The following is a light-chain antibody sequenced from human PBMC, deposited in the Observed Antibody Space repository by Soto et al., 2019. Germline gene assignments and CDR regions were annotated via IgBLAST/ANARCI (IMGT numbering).Light chain of an antibody. CDR1: QSVSSSY. CDR2: GAS. V-gene: IGKV3-20*01. Sequence: EIVLTQSPGTLSLSPGERATLSCRASQSVSSSYLAWYQQKPVQAPRLLIYGASSRATGIQDRFSGSGSGTAFTLTISILEPEDFAVYYCQKYGSSPLMYTFGQGTKLEIK. CDR3: QKYGSSPLMYT. J-gene: IGKJ2*01.